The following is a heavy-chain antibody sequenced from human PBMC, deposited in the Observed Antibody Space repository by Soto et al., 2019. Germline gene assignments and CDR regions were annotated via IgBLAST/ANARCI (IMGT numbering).Heavy chain of an antibody. CDR2: ISYDGSNK. Sequence: QVQLVESGGGVVQPGRSLRLSCAASGFTFSSYAMHWVRQAPGKGLEWVAVISYDGSNKYYADSVKGRFTISRDNSKNTLYLQMNSLRAEDTAVYYCARSLRFPDELEFDYWGQGTLVTVSS. CDR3: ARSLRFPDELEFDY. D-gene: IGHD3-3*01. J-gene: IGHJ4*02. CDR1: GFTFSSYA. V-gene: IGHV3-30-3*01.